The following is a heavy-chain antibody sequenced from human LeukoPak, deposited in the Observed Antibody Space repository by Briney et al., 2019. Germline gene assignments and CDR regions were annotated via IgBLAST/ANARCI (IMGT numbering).Heavy chain of an antibody. CDR1: GFTVSSNY. CDR3: ARFDLFGSAALDY. D-gene: IGHD3-10*02. CDR2: IYSGGST. Sequence: PGRSLRLSCAASGFTVSSNYMSWVRQAPGKGLEWVSVIYSGGSTYYADSVKGRFTISRHNSKNTLYLQMNSLRAEDTAVYYCARFDLFGSAALDYWGQGTLVTVSS. V-gene: IGHV3-53*04. J-gene: IGHJ4*02.